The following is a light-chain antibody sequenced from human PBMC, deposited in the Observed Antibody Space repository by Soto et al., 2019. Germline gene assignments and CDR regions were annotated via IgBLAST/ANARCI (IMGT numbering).Light chain of an antibody. CDR2: EVI. CDR1: NSDVGGYNY. Sequence: QSALTQPASVSGSPGQSITISCTGTNSDVGGYNYVSWYQQHPGKAPKLMIYEVINRPSGVSNRFSGSKSGNTASLTISGLQAEDEADYYCNSYTSSSTLVFGGGTQLTVL. CDR3: NSYTSSSTLV. J-gene: IGLJ2*01. V-gene: IGLV2-14*01.